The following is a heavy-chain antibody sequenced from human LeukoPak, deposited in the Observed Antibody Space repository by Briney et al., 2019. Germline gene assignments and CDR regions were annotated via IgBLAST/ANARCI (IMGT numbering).Heavy chain of an antibody. Sequence: GASVKVSCKASGYTFTSYYMHWVRQAPGQGLEWMGIINPSGGSTSYAQKFQGRVTMTRDMSTSTAYMELSSQRSEDIDVYYCARLGFDFWSGYEYYYYYMDVWGKGTTVTVSS. CDR2: INPSGGST. J-gene: IGHJ6*03. CDR1: GYTFTSYY. CDR3: ARLGFDFWSGYEYYYYYMDV. V-gene: IGHV1-46*01. D-gene: IGHD3-3*01.